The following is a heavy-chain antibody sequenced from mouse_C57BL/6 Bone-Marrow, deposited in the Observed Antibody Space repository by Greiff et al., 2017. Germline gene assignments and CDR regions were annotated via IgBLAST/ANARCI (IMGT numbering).Heavy chain of an antibody. CDR2: IYPGSGNT. CDR1: GYTFTSYW. CDR3: AREAGWYYLAY. V-gene: IGHV1-55*01. D-gene: IGHD2-3*01. Sequence: VQLQPPWAALVKPGASVKMSCKASGYTFTSYWITWVKQRPGQGLEWVGDIYPGSGNTTYNEKFKGRATLTVDTSSRPAYMQLRSLTSEDSAVYYCAREAGWYYLAYWGQGTTLTVSS. J-gene: IGHJ2*01.